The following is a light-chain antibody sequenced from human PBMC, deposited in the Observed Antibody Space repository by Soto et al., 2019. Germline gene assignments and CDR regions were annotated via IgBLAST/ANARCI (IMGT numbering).Light chain of an antibody. CDR2: DVS. Sequence: QSALTQPACVSGSPGQSIIISCTGTSSDVGSYNYVSWYQHHPGKAPKYMIYDVSNRPLGVSNRFSGSKSGNTASLTISGLQAEDEADYYCSSYTTSGTLVFGSGTKVTVL. CDR1: SSDVGSYNY. CDR3: SSYTTSGTLV. J-gene: IGLJ1*01. V-gene: IGLV2-14*03.